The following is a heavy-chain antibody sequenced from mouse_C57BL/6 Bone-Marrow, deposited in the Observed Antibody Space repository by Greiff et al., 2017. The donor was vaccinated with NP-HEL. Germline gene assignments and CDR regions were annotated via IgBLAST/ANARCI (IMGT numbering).Heavy chain of an antibody. J-gene: IGHJ2*01. V-gene: IGHV1-81*01. CDR3: ARKVWLRYYCDY. CDR2: IYPRSGNT. D-gene: IGHD2-10*02. CDR1: GYTFTSSG. Sequence: QVQLQQSGAELARPGASVKLSCKASGYTFTSSGISWVKQRTGQGLEWIGEIYPRSGNTYYNEKFKGKATLTADKSSSTAYMELRSLTSEDSAGYFCARKVWLRYYCDYWGQGTTLTVSS.